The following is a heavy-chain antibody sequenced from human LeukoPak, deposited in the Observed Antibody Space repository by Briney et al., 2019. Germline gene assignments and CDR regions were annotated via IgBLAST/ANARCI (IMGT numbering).Heavy chain of an antibody. J-gene: IGHJ4*02. Sequence: GGSLRLSCSTSGFTFNGYSINWVRQAPGKGPEWVSSISSRSTYIYYADSVKGRFTVSRDNAQNSLSLQMNSLRVEDTAVYYCARILSGKRDGYNMDYWGQGTLVTVSS. CDR3: ARILSGKRDGYNMDY. D-gene: IGHD5-24*01. V-gene: IGHV3-21*01. CDR1: GFTFNGYS. CDR2: ISSRSTYI.